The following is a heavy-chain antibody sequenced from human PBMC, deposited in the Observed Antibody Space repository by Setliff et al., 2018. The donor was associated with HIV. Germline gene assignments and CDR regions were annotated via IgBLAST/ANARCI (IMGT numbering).Heavy chain of an antibody. CDR1: GYTFTSYG. V-gene: IGHV1-18*01. D-gene: IGHD6-19*01. J-gene: IGHJ2*01. CDR2: ISAYNGNT. Sequence: ASVKVSCRASGYTFTSYGISWVRQASGQGLEWMGWISAYNGNTDYAQELQGRITLTRNTSISTAYMELSSLRSEDTAVYYCARVAGEENYWYFDLWGRGTLVTVSS. CDR3: ARVAGEENYWYFDL.